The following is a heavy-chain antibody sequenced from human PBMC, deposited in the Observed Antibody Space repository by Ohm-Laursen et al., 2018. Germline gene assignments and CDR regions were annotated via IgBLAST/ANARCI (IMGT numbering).Heavy chain of an antibody. Sequence: SVKASCKVSGYTFTSYDIDWVRQAAGRGLEWMGWMNSDNGDTGYAHEFQGRVTMTRNTSISTAYMELSSLTSEDTAVYYCARDSYCSSTSCKNRGYYYYGMDVWGQGTTVTVSS. CDR3: ARDSYCSSTSCKNRGYYYYGMDV. J-gene: IGHJ6*02. V-gene: IGHV1-8*01. D-gene: IGHD2-2*01. CDR1: GYTFTSYD. CDR2: MNSDNGDT.